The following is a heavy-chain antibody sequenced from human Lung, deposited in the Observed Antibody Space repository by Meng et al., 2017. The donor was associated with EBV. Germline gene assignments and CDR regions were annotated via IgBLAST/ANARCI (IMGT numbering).Heavy chain of an antibody. CDR3: ARIEGYDRLYYFGQ. J-gene: IGHJ4*02. CDR1: GASISNNNW. Sequence: QVQLQAPGPGLVKPSGTLSLSCAVSGASISNNNWWSWVRQPPGKGLEWIGEISHSGTTNYTPSLKSRVTISVDKSKNQFSLKLTSVTAADTAVYYCARIEGYDRLYYFGQWGRGTLVTVSS. CDR2: ISHSGTT. D-gene: IGHD5-12*01. V-gene: IGHV4-4*02.